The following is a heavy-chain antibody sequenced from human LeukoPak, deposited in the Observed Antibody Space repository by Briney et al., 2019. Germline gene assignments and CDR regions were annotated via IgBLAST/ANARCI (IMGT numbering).Heavy chain of an antibody. CDR2: IYTSGST. CDR3: ARSTHSSSWYYFDY. Sequence: PSETLSLTCTVSGGSISSYYWSWIRQPAGKGLEWIGRIYTSGSTNYNPSLKSRVTMSVDTSKNQFSLKLSSVTAADTAVYYCARSTHSSSWYYFDYWGQGTLVTVSS. CDR1: GGSISSYY. D-gene: IGHD6-13*01. J-gene: IGHJ4*02. V-gene: IGHV4-4*07.